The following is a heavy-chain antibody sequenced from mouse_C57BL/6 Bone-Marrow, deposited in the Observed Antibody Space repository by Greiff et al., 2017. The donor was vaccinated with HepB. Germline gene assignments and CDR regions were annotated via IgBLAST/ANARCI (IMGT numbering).Heavy chain of an antibody. Sequence: QVQLQESGAELARPGASVKLSCKASGYTFTSYGISWVKQRTGQGLEWIGEIYPRSGNTYYNEKFKGKATLTADKSTSTAYMELRSLTSEDSAVYYCAREELRWGYFDVWGTGTTVTVSS. CDR2: IYPRSGNT. CDR3: AREELRWGYFDV. CDR1: GYTFTSYG. V-gene: IGHV1-81*01. J-gene: IGHJ1*03. D-gene: IGHD1-1*01.